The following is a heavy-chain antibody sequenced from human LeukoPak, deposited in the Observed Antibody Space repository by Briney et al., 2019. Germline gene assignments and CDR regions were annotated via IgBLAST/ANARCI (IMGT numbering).Heavy chain of an antibody. CDR3: ARDSASITMVRGVKSYFDY. CDR2: INSDGSST. Sequence: GGSLRLSCAASGFTFSSYSMNWVRQAPGKGLVWVSRINSDGSSTSYADSVKGRFTISRDNAKNTLYLQMNSLRAEDTAVYYCARDSASITMVRGVKSYFDYWGQGTLVTVSS. J-gene: IGHJ4*02. CDR1: GFTFSSYS. V-gene: IGHV3-74*01. D-gene: IGHD3-10*01.